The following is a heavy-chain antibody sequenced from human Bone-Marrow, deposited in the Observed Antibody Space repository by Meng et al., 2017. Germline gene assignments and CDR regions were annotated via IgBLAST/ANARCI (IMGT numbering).Heavy chain of an antibody. CDR1: DYTLTSDG. J-gene: IGHJ4*02. V-gene: IGHV1-18*04. CDR3: ATRGNPYLDR. CDR2: INIYNGIT. Sequence: VQSGAEVKKPGASAKVSCKVSDYTLTSDGFSWVRQAPGQGLQWMGWINIYNGITNYGRNFQGRVTLTTDTSTSTGYMELSSLTSDDTAVYYCATRGNPYLDRWGQGTLVTVSS.